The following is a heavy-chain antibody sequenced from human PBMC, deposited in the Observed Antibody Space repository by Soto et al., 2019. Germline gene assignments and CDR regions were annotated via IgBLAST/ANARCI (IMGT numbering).Heavy chain of an antibody. V-gene: IGHV4-39*01. D-gene: IGHD6-19*01. CDR1: GGSISSSSYY. CDR3: ASHAVHSSGFTDY. J-gene: IGHJ4*02. Sequence: QLQLQESGPGLVKPSETLSLTCTVSGGSISSSSYYWGWIRQPPGKGLEWIGSIYYSGSTYYNPALQSRVTISVDTSKNQFSLQLSSVTAADTAVYYCASHAVHSSGFTDYWGQGTLVTVSS. CDR2: IYYSGST.